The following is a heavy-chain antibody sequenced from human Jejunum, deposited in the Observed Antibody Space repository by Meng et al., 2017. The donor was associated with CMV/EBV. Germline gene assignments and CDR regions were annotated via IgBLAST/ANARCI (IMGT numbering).Heavy chain of an antibody. D-gene: IGHD2-15*01. CDR2: IKEDGGQK. CDR1: VFSFSTYW. Sequence: ASVFSFSTYWMTWVRQAPGKGLEWLANIKEDGGQKNYVDSLKGRFTISRDNAKNSLYLQMNTLRADDTAVYYCVRDAGWFHFDYWGQGTLVTVSS. V-gene: IGHV3-7*01. CDR3: VRDAGWFHFDY. J-gene: IGHJ4*02.